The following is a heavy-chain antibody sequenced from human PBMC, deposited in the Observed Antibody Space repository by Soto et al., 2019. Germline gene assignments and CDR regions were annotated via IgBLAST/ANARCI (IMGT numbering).Heavy chain of an antibody. CDR3: ARGDFAWEPSTDY. J-gene: IGHJ4*02. Sequence: QVQLQPWGAGLLKPSETLSLTCAVYGGSLSGYYWSWIRQPPGKGLEWIGEINHSGSTNYSPSLKSRVTILVDTSKNQFSLQLSSVTAADTAMYYCARGDFAWEPSTDYWGQGTLVTVSS. CDR2: INHSGST. V-gene: IGHV4-34*01. D-gene: IGHD3-3*01. CDR1: GGSLSGYY.